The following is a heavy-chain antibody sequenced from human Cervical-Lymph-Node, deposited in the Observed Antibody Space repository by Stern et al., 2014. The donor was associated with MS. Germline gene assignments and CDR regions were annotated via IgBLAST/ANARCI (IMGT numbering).Heavy chain of an antibody. D-gene: IGHD2-2*01. V-gene: IGHV3-23*04. CDR1: GFTFSKYA. J-gene: IGHJ6*02. CDR3: AKDLRGYCSGTTCYSYGMDV. CDR2: VSGSGADT. Sequence: EVQLVESGGGLVQPGGSLRLSCATSGFTFSKYAMSWVRQAPGKGLEWVSVVSGSGADTNYADSVKGRFTISRDNSEKTLYLQMNSLRAEDTAVYYCAKDLRGYCSGTTCYSYGMDVWGQGTTVAVSS.